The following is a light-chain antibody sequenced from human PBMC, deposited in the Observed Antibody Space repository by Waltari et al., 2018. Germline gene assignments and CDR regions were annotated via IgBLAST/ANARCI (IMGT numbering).Light chain of an antibody. CDR1: PPTIGDNY. CDR2: DNN. V-gene: IGLV1-51*01. Sequence: HSVLTQPPSVSAAPGQKVTISCSGSPPTIGDNYVSWYQHVPGTAPKLLIYDNNKGPSGIPDRFSGSKSGTSATLGITGLQTGDEADYYCATWDSSLNVYVFGSGTKVTVL. CDR3: ATWDSSLNVYV. J-gene: IGLJ1*01.